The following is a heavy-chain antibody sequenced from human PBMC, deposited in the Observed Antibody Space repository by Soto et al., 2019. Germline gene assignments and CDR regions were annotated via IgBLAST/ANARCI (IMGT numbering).Heavy chain of an antibody. J-gene: IGHJ6*02. CDR3: ARGLSYSSSLGETYGMDV. CDR1: GDSVSSNSAA. CDR2: TYYRSKWYN. Sequence: SQTRSLTCAISGDSVSSNSAAWNWIRQSPSRCLEWLGRTYYRSKWYNDYAVSVKSRITINPDTSKNQFSLQLNSVTPEDTAVYYCARGLSYSSSLGETYGMDVWGQGTTVTVSS. V-gene: IGHV6-1*01. D-gene: IGHD6-6*01.